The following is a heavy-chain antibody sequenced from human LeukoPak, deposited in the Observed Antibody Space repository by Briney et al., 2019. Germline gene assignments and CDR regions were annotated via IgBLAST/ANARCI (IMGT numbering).Heavy chain of an antibody. CDR1: GGSFSGYY. CDR3: AREERSTSVGFDY. Sequence: PSETLSLTCAVYGGSFSGYYWSWIRQPPGKGLEWIGEINHSGSTNYNPSLKSRVTISVDTSKNQFSLKLSSVTAADTAVYYCAREERSTSVGFDYWGQGTLSPSPQ. D-gene: IGHD2-2*01. CDR2: INHSGST. J-gene: IGHJ4*02. V-gene: IGHV4-34*01.